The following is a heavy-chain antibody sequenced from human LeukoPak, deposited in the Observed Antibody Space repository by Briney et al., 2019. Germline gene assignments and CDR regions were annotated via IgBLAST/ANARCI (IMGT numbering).Heavy chain of an antibody. CDR3: ARSSLSGYEGFDY. V-gene: IGHV3-21*01. CDR2: ISSSRSYI. D-gene: IGHD5-12*01. CDR1: GFTFSSYS. J-gene: IGHJ4*02. Sequence: PGGSLRLSCAASGFTFSSYSMNWVRQAPGKGLEWVSSISSSRSYIYYADSVKGRFTISRDNAKNSLYLQMNSLRAEDTAVYYCARSSLSGYEGFDYWGQGTLVTVSS.